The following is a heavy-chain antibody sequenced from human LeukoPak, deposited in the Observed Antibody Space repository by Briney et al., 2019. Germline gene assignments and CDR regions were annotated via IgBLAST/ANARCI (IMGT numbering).Heavy chain of an antibody. Sequence: PSETLSLTCTVSGGSISSYYWSWIRQPPGKGLEWIGYIYYSGSTSYSPSLRSRVTILVDTSKNQFSLKLSSVTAADTAVYFCARLTSAAGVWAFDIWGQGTMVTVSS. CDR3: ARLTSAAGVWAFDI. V-gene: IGHV4-59*08. CDR2: IYYSGST. CDR1: GGSISSYY. J-gene: IGHJ3*02. D-gene: IGHD6-13*01.